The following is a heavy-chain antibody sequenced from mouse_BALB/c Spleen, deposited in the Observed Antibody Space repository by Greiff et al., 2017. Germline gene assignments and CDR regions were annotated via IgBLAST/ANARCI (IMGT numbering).Heavy chain of an antibody. Sequence: VQLQQSGPELVKPGASVKIPCKASGYTFTDYNMDWVKQSHGKSLEWIGDINPNNGGTIYNQKFKGKATLTVDKSSSTAYMELRSLTSEDTAVYYCARGTYYGKRYFEVWGAGTTGTVAS. J-gene: IGHJ1*01. V-gene: IGHV1-18*01. CDR1: GYTFTDYN. D-gene: IGHD2-10*01. CDR3: ARGTYYGKRYFEV. CDR2: INPNNGGT.